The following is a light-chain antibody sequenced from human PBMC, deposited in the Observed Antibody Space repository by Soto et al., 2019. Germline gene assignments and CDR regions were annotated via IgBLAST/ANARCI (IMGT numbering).Light chain of an antibody. CDR1: QSVSSY. CDR2: DAS. CDR3: QQRSNWWT. Sequence: EIVLTQSPATLSLSPGERATLSCRASQSVSSYLAWYQPKPGQAPRLLIYDASNRATGIPARFSGSGSGTDFTLTISSLEPEDFAVYYCQQRSNWWTFGQGTKVDIK. V-gene: IGKV3-11*01. J-gene: IGKJ1*01.